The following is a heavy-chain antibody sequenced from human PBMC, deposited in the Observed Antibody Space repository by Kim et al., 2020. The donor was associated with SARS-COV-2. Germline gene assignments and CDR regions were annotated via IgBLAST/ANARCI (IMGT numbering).Heavy chain of an antibody. V-gene: IGHV3-21*01. CDR2: ISSSSSYI. CDR1: GFTFSSYS. D-gene: IGHD3-10*01. CDR3: ARDIGSGSYLYNWFDP. J-gene: IGHJ5*02. Sequence: GGSLRLSCAASGFTFSSYSMNWVRQAPGKGLECVSSISSSSSYIYYADSVKGRFTISRDNAKNSLYLQMNSLRAEDTAVYYCARDIGSGSYLYNWFDPWGQGTLVTVSS.